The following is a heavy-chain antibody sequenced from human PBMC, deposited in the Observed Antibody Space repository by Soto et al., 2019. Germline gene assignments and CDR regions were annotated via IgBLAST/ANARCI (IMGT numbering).Heavy chain of an antibody. V-gene: IGHV4-39*01. CDR2: VFYTVVT. D-gene: IGHD1-20*01. J-gene: IGHJ4*02. CDR3: ATSQNGYNWNYFDH. CDR1: GGSISGSYSY. Sequence: SETLSLTCAVSGGSISGSYSYWGWRRQSPGKGPEWMGSVFYTVVTSYNPSPESRVSVSVDTSKNQFSLKVGGVSVADTAVYYCATSQNGYNWNYFDHRGQGALVTLTS.